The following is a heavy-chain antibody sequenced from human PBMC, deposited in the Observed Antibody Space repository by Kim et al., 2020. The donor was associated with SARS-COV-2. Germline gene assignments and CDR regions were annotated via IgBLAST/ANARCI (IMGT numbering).Heavy chain of an antibody. CDR1: GLRFSDYH. V-gene: IGHV3-33*02. CDR3: AASRGNPTLGGALDY. Sequence: GGSLRLSCEVSGLRFSDYHIHWVRLAPGKGLEWVGLIWHDGSGTFYADFAKGPFAISRDSSKNTVFLQVDGLRAEDTATYYCAASRGNPTLGGALDYWGQGTQVTVSS. J-gene: IGHJ4*02. D-gene: IGHD3-16*01. CDR2: IWHDGSGT.